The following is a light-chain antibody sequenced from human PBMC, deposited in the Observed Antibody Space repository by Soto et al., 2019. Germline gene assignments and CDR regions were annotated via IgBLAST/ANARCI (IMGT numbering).Light chain of an antibody. J-gene: IGKJ1*01. V-gene: IGKV3-20*01. CDR2: AAS. CDR1: QSVSSNY. CDR3: QQYGSSLPWT. Sequence: EIVMTQSPATLSLSPGERATLSCRASQSVSSNYLAWYQQKPGQAPRPLIYAASTRATGIPDRFSGSGSGTDFTLTISRLGPEDLAVYYCQQYGSSLPWTFGQGTKVDIK.